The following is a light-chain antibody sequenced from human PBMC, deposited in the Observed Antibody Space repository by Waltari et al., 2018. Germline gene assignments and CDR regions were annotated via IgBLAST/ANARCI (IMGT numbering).Light chain of an antibody. CDR1: TSDVGGYNY. Sequence: QSALTQPRSVSGSPGQSVTISCTATTSDVGGYNYVSWYQQRPGKAPQLMIYGVTKRPSGVPDHFSCSTSGNTAFLTITGLQADDEADYYCCSYAGNYTYVFGTGTTVTV. J-gene: IGLJ1*01. CDR3: CSYAGNYTYV. V-gene: IGLV2-11*01. CDR2: GVT.